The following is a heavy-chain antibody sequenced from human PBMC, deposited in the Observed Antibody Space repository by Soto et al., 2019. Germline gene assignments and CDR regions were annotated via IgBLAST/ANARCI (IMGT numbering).Heavy chain of an antibody. Sequence: PGGSLRVSCAASGFTFDDYAMHWVRQPPGKGLEWVSCISWNSDDKKYAYSVKVRFTISRDNAKNSLYLQMESLRPEDTALYFCAKESQANLATGGCEXWGQVSTVTVSX. CDR3: AKESQANLATGGCEX. V-gene: IGHV3-9*01. J-gene: IGHJ4*02. D-gene: IGHD7-27*01. CDR2: ISWNSDDK. CDR1: GFTFDDYA.